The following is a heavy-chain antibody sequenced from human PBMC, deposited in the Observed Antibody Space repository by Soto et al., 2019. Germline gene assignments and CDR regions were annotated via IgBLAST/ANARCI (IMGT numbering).Heavy chain of an antibody. Sequence: EVQLVESGGGLVQPGGSLRLSCAASGLTVSDYEMHWVRQAPGKGLEWVSYIGGGGPKTYYADSVKGRFTISRDNSKNTLYLQMNSLRAEDTAVYYCASIGGWFDYGSGSLDYWGQGTLVTVSS. J-gene: IGHJ4*02. V-gene: IGHV3-48*03. CDR2: IGGGGPKT. D-gene: IGHD3-10*01. CDR3: ASIGGWFDYGSGSLDY. CDR1: GLTVSDYE.